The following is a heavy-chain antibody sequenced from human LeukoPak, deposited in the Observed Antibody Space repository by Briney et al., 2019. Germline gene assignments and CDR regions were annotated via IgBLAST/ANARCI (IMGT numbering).Heavy chain of an antibody. CDR1: GGSINSSSYY. D-gene: IGHD3-10*01. V-gene: IGHV4-39*07. CDR2: IYYSGST. J-gene: IGHJ3*02. CDR3: ARGNRPYGEHEAFDI. Sequence: SETLSLTCTVSGGSINSSSYYWGWIRQPPGKGLEWIGSIYYSGSTYYSPSLQSRVTISVDTSKNQFSLKVSSVSAADTAVYYCARGNRPYGEHEAFDIWGHGTTVTVSP.